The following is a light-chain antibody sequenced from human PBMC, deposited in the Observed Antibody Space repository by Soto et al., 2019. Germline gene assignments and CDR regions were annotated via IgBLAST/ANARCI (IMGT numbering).Light chain of an antibody. CDR3: QQYGSSVWT. J-gene: IGKJ1*01. V-gene: IGKV3-20*01. CDR2: GAS. CDR1: QSVSNF. Sequence: EIVLTQSPATLSLSPGERATLSFRASQSVSNFLAWYLQRPGQAPRLLIFGASSRATDIPDRFSGSGSGTDFTLTISRLEPEDFAVYYCQQYGSSVWTFGQGTKVDI.